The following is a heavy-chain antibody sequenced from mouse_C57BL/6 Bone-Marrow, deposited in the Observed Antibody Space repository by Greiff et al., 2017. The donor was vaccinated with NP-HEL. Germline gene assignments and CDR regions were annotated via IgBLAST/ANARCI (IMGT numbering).Heavy chain of an antibody. V-gene: IGHV2-9-1*01. CDR1: GFSLTSYA. CDR2: IWTGGGT. J-gene: IGHJ3*01. CDR3: ARTYYDYPWFAY. D-gene: IGHD2-4*01. Sequence: QVQLQQSGPGLVAPSQSLSITCTVSGFSLTSYAISWVRQPPGKGLEWLGVIWTGGGTNYNSALKSRLSISKDNSKSQVFLKMNSLHTDDTARYYCARTYYDYPWFAYWGQGTLVTVSA.